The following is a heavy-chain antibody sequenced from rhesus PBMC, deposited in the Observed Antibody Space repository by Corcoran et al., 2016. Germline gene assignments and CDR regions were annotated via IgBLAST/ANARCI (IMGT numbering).Heavy chain of an antibody. D-gene: IGHD2-33*01. Sequence: QVQLQASGPGLVKPSETLSLTCAVSGSSISRGHYWGWLRQPPGKGLEYSGYISGRRGSTYYKPSSKSRVTISKDTSKNHVSRRLSSVIVADTAVYSGARRSENSYYFDYWGQGVLVTVSS. CDR3: ARRSENSYYFDY. V-gene: IGHV4-99*01. CDR1: GSSISRGHY. J-gene: IGHJ4*01. CDR2: ISGRRGST.